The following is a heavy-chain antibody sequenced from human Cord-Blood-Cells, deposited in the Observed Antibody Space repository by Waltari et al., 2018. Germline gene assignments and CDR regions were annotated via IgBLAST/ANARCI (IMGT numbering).Heavy chain of an antibody. J-gene: IGHJ5*02. Sequence: QVQLQQWGAGLLKPSETLSLTCAVYGGSFSGYYWSWIRQPPGKGLEWIGEINHSGSTNDHPALKGRVTISVDTSKNQFSLKLGFVTAADTAVYYCARGLPYYYDSSGSRWFDPWGQGTLVTVSS. D-gene: IGHD3-22*01. V-gene: IGHV4-34*01. CDR3: ARGLPYYYDSSGSRWFDP. CDR1: GGSFSGYY. CDR2: INHSGST.